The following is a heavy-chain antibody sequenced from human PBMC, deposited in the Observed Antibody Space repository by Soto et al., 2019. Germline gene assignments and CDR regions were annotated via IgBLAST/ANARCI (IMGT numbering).Heavy chain of an antibody. J-gene: IGHJ6*02. CDR1: GGSFSGYY. V-gene: IGHV4-34*01. Sequence: PSETLSLTCAVYGGSFSGYYWSWIRQPPGKGLEWIGEINHSGSTNYNPSLKSRVTISVDTSKNQFSLKLSSVTAADTAVYYCARDQGYQLLEAEFGYYYYGMDVWGQGTTVTVSS. D-gene: IGHD2-2*01. CDR3: ARDQGYQLLEAEFGYYYYGMDV. CDR2: INHSGST.